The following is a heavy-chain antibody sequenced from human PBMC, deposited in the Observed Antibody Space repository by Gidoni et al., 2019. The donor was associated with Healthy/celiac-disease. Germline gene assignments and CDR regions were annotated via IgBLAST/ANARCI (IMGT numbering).Heavy chain of an antibody. CDR3: AKVGIAAYYYGMDV. D-gene: IGHD6-25*01. CDR1: GFTFSSDG. CDR2: ISYDGSNK. Sequence: QVQLVESGGGVVQPGRSLRLSCAASGFTFSSDGMHWVRQAPGKGLEWVAVISYDGSNKYYADSVKGRFTISRDNSKNTLYLQMNSLRAEDTAVYYCAKVGIAAYYYGMDVWGQGTTVTVSS. J-gene: IGHJ6*02. V-gene: IGHV3-30*18.